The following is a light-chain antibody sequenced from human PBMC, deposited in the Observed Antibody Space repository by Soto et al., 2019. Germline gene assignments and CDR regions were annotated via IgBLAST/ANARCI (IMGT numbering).Light chain of an antibody. CDR1: QSVSSD. CDR3: QQYNLWPT. CDR2: GAS. J-gene: IGKJ4*01. V-gene: IGKV3-15*01. Sequence: EIVMMQSPATLSVSPGERTILSCRASQSVSSDLAWYQQQPGQAPRLLIYGASTRAIGIPARFSGSGSGTEFTLTISSLQSDDFALDLCQQYNLWPTFGGGPNVDIK.